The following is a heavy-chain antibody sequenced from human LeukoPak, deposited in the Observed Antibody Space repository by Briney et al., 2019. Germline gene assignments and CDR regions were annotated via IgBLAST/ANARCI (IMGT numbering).Heavy chain of an antibody. Sequence: GGSLRLSCAASGFTFSSYEMNWVRQAPGKGLEWVSYISSSGSTIYYADSVKGRFTISRDNAKSSLYLQMNSLRAEDTAVYYCARESSITMVRGVITYNWFDPWGQGTLVTVSS. D-gene: IGHD3-10*01. CDR2: ISSSGSTI. J-gene: IGHJ5*02. V-gene: IGHV3-48*03. CDR1: GFTFSSYE. CDR3: ARESSITMVRGVITYNWFDP.